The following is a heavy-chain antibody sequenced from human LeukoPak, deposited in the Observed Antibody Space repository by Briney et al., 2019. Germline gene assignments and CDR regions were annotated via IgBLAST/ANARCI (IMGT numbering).Heavy chain of an antibody. Sequence: ASVKVSCKASGYTFTSYDINWVRQATGQGLEWMGWISAYNGNTNYAQKLQGRVTMTTDTSTSTAYMELRSLRSDDTAVYYCARRSMVRGVSGAFDIWGQGTMVTVSS. CDR1: GYTFTSYD. D-gene: IGHD3-10*01. J-gene: IGHJ3*02. CDR2: ISAYNGNT. CDR3: ARRSMVRGVSGAFDI. V-gene: IGHV1-18*01.